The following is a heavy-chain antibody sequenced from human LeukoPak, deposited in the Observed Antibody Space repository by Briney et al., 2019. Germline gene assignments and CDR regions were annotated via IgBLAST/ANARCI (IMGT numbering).Heavy chain of an antibody. D-gene: IGHD5-12*01. CDR3: GRVRTGNTGSPEYFED. CDR2: LFYSGNT. CDR1: GGSISSYY. V-gene: IGHV4-59*01. Sequence: SETLSLTCTVSGGSISSYYWSWIRQPPGKGLEWIGYLFYSGNTNSNPSLKSRVTISADTSKNQFSLRLNSVAAADTAVYFCGRVRTGNTGSPEYFEDWGQGTLVTVSS. J-gene: IGHJ1*01.